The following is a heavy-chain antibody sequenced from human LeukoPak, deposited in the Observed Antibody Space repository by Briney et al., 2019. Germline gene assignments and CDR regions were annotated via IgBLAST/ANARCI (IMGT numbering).Heavy chain of an antibody. J-gene: IGHJ4*02. Sequence: GSLRLSCAASGFTFSNAWMSWVRQAPAKGLEWVGRIKSKTDGGTTDYAAPVKGRFTISRDDSKNTLYLQMNSLKTEDTAVYYCTTGPPLEWLPVDYWGQGTLVTVSS. CDR3: TTGPPLEWLPVDY. CDR2: IKSKTDGGTT. V-gene: IGHV3-15*01. CDR1: GFTFSNAW. D-gene: IGHD3-3*01.